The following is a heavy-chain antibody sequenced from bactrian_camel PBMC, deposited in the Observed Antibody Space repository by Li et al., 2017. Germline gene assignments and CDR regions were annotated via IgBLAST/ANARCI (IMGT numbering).Heavy chain of an antibody. J-gene: IGHJ4*01. CDR1: ESTFSLYD. Sequence: DVQLVESGGGLVQPGGSLRLSCAASESTFSLYDMTWVRQAPGKGLEWVAGVNNGGDRTYYSDSVKGRFTISRDNAKKMLYLQMNNLKTEDTAVYYCATSLLGGNWYMNYWGQGTQVTVS. CDR3: ATSLLGGNWYMNY. CDR2: VNNGGDRT. V-gene: IGHV3S40*01. D-gene: IGHD6*01.